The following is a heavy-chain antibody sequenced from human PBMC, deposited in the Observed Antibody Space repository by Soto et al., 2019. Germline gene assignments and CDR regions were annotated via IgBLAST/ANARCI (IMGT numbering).Heavy chain of an antibody. J-gene: IGHJ6*02. Sequence: QVQLQESGPGLVKPSQTLSLTCTVSGGSISSGGYYWSWIRQHPGKGLEWIGYIYYSGSTYYNPSLKSRLTISVDTSKNQFSLKLSSVTAADTAVYYCARYTDRPVTTVTTRGGMDVWGQGTTVTVSS. V-gene: IGHV4-31*03. CDR2: IYYSGST. D-gene: IGHD4-17*01. CDR3: ARYTDRPVTTVTTRGGMDV. CDR1: GGSISSGGYY.